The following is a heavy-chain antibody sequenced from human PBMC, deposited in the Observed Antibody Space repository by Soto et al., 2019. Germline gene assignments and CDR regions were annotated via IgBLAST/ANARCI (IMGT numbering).Heavy chain of an antibody. CDR1: GYTLTELS. D-gene: IGHD3-10*01. CDR2: FDPEDGET. CDR3: ATLIRKNYYGSGAFDI. J-gene: IGHJ3*02. V-gene: IGHV1-24*01. Sequence: ASVKVSCKVSGYTLTELSMHWVRQAPGKGLEWMGGFDPEDGETIYAQKFQGRVTMTEDTSTDTAYMELSSLRSEGTAVYYCATLIRKNYYGSGAFDIWGQGTMVTVSS.